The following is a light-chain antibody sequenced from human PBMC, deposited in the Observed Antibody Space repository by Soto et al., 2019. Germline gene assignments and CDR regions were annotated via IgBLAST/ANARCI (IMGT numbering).Light chain of an antibody. CDR1: ALPQKF. Sequence: SYELTQPPSVSVSPGQTARITCFGDALPQKFAYWFQQKSGQAPVLVIHGDDKRPSGIPERFSGSSSGTLATLTISGAQVEDEADYYCYSADSSGDHRVFGGGTKLT. J-gene: IGLJ3*02. V-gene: IGLV3-10*01. CDR2: GDD. CDR3: YSADSSGDHRV.